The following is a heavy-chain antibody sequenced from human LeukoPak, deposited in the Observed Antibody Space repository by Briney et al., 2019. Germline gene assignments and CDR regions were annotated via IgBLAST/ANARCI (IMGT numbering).Heavy chain of an antibody. CDR2: IYPSGST. D-gene: IGHD6-13*01. V-gene: IGHV4-4*07. CDR3: ARGYSSSWFANYFDY. Sequence: SETLSLTCTVSGGSISSYFWSWIRQPAGKGLEWIGRIYPSGSTNYSPSLKSRVTMSVDTSKNQFSLKLSSVTAADTAVYYCARGYSSSWFANYFDYWGQGTLVTVSS. J-gene: IGHJ4*02. CDR1: GGSISSYF.